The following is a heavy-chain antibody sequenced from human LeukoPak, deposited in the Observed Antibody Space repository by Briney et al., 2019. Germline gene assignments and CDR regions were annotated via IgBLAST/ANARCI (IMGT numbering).Heavy chain of an antibody. J-gene: IGHJ5*02. D-gene: IGHD2-8*01. Sequence: GGSLRLSCAASGFTFSSYSINWVRQAPGKGLEWVSSISISSSYIYYADSVKRRFTISRDNAKNSLYLQMNSLRAEDTAVYYCARDEIYCTNGVCYPPNWFDPRGQGTLVTVSP. CDR2: ISISSSYI. V-gene: IGHV3-21*01. CDR3: ARDEIYCTNGVCYPPNWFDP. CDR1: GFTFSSYS.